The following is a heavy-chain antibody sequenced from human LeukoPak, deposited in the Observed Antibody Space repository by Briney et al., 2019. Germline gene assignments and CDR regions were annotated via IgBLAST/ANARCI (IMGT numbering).Heavy chain of an antibody. CDR3: AKDQQEMVRGVAYYFDS. CDR2: IHVDANEI. J-gene: IGHJ4*02. V-gene: IGHV3-30*02. Sequence: GGSLRLSCAASGFTFSDEGMHWVRQAPGKGLEWVSFIHVDANEIYYADSVKGRFTISRDSSKNTLHLQMNSLRPDDTAVYYCAKDQQEMVRGVAYYFDSWGQGTLVTVSS. D-gene: IGHD3-10*01. CDR1: GFTFSDEG.